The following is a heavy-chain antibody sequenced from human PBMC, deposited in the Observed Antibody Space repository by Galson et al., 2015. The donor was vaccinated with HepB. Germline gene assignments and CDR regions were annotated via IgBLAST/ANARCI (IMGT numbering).Heavy chain of an antibody. J-gene: IGHJ6*03. CDR1: GFTFSSYW. V-gene: IGHV3-74*01. CDR2: INSDGSST. Sequence: SLRLSCAASGFTFSSYWMHWVRQAPGRGLVWVSRINSDGSSTSYADSVKGRFTISRDNAKNTLYLQMNSLRAEDTAVYYCARDRAEYYYYYMDVWGKGTTVTVSS. CDR3: ARDRAEYYYYYMDV.